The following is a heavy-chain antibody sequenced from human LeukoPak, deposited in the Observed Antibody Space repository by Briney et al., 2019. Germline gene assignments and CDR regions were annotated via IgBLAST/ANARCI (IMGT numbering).Heavy chain of an antibody. CDR2: INPSGGST. V-gene: IGHV1-46*01. Sequence: ASVKVSCKASGYTFTGYYMHWVRQAPGQGLEWVGIINPSGGSTSYAQKFQGRVTMTRDVSTSTVYMELSSLRSEDTAVYYCARVGAYVFWGGYPPGTLDNWGQGPLVT. CDR3: ARVGAYVFWGGYPPGTLDN. CDR1: GYTFTGYY. J-gene: IGHJ4*02. D-gene: IGHD3-3*01.